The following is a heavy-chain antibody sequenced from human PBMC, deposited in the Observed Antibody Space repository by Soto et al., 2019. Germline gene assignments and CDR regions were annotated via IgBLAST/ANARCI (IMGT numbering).Heavy chain of an antibody. CDR2: ISAYNGNT. J-gene: IGHJ5*01. V-gene: IGHV1-18*01. CDR1: GYTFTSYG. CDR3: ARDRGSYYDFWSGYYSSWFDS. Sequence: ASVKVSCKASGYTFTSYGISWVRQAPGQGLEWMGWISAYNGNTNYAQKLQGRVTMTTDTSTSTAYMELRSLRSDDTAVYYCARDRGSYYDFWSGYYSSWFDSWGQGPRVTVSS. D-gene: IGHD3-3*01.